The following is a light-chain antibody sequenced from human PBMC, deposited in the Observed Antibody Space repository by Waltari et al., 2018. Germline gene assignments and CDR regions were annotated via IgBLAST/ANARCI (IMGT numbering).Light chain of an antibody. Sequence: QSALTQPASVSGSHGQSITISCSGTDSDGGAYDFVSWYQQHPGKAPHLIIYEVSNRPSGISNRFSASKSGNTASLTISGLQAEDEADYYCSSYTTSSAPGVFGTGTRVTVL. J-gene: IGLJ1*01. V-gene: IGLV2-14*01. CDR1: DSDGGAYDF. CDR2: EVS. CDR3: SSYTTSSAPGV.